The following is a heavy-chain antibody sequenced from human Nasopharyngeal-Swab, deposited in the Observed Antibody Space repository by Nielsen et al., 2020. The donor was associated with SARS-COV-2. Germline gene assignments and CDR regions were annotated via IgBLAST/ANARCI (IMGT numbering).Heavy chain of an antibody. CDR2: IAHDASNE. Sequence: GESLKISCAASGFTFSSFGMHWVRQAPGKGLEWVAFIAHDASNEYYGDSVKGRFSISRDSSKNTLYLQMNSLRADDTARYYCADPPFSEYWGQGTLVTVSS. J-gene: IGHJ4*02. CDR1: GFTFSSFG. CDR3: ADPPFSEY. V-gene: IGHV3-30*03.